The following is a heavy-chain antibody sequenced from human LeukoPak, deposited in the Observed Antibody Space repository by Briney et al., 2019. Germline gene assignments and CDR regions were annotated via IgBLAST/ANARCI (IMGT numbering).Heavy chain of an antibody. CDR3: AREIRYYDSSGFYYTFDY. D-gene: IGHD3-22*01. V-gene: IGHV1-18*01. CDR1: GYTFTSYG. Sequence: ASVKVSCKDAGYTFTSYGISWVRQAPGQGLEWMGWISAYNGNTNYAQKLQGRVTMTTDTSTSTAYMELRSLRSDDTAVYYCAREIRYYDSSGFYYTFDYWGQGTLVTVSS. CDR2: ISAYNGNT. J-gene: IGHJ4*02.